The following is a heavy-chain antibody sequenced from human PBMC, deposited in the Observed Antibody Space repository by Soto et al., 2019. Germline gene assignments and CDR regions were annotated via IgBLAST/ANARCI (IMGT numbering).Heavy chain of an antibody. V-gene: IGHV4-31*03. D-gene: IGHD2-15*01. CDR2: IYYSGST. CDR3: ARGCGGSCYTDS. CDR1: GDSISSGAYY. Sequence: QVQLQESGPGLVKPSQTLSLTCTVSGDSISSGAYYWTWIRQHPGKGLEWIGYIYYSGSTHYNPSLKSRVTISVDTSKNQFSLKLSSVTAADTAVYYCARGCGGSCYTDSWGQGTLVTVSA. J-gene: IGHJ4*02.